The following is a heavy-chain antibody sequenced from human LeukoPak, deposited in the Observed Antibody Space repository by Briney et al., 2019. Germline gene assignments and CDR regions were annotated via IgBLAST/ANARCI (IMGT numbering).Heavy chain of an antibody. J-gene: IGHJ3*02. D-gene: IGHD6-19*01. Sequence: GGSLRLSCATSGFTFSTFWMHWVRQAPGKGLEWVSSISSSSSYIYYSDSVKGRFTISRDNAKNSLHLQMNSLRAEDTALYYCARVRPGQWLLRDAFDIWGQGTMVTVSS. V-gene: IGHV3-21*01. CDR2: ISSSSSYI. CDR3: ARVRPGQWLLRDAFDI. CDR1: GFTFSTFW.